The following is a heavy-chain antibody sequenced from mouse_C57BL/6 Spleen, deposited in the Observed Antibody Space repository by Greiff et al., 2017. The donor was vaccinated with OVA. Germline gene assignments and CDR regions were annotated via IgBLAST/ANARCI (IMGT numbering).Heavy chain of an antibody. CDR1: GYAFSSYW. J-gene: IGHJ1*03. D-gene: IGHD3-3*01. CDR2: IYPGDGDT. Sequence: QVQLKQSGAELVKPGASVKISCKASGYAFSSYWMNWVKQRPGKGLEWIGQIYPGDGDTNYNGKFKGKATLTADKSSSTAYMQLSSLTSEDSAVYFCARGGTRDWYFDVWGTGTTVTVSS. CDR3: ARGGTRDWYFDV. V-gene: IGHV1-80*01.